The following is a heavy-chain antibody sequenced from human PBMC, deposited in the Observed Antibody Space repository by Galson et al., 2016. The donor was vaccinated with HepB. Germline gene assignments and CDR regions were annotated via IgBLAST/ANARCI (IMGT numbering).Heavy chain of an antibody. CDR3: ARGPLAPYSRSLDH. J-gene: IGHJ4*02. CDR2: MNTNSGIT. V-gene: IGHV1-8*01. CDR1: GYTFTSYD. D-gene: IGHD1-26*01. Sequence: SVKVSCKAAGYTFTSYDINWVRQATGQGLEWMGWMNTNSGITGYAQSGITGYPQKFQGRVTMTRDTSINTAYLELSSLRYEDTAVYYCARGPLAPYSRSLDHWGQGTLVTVSS.